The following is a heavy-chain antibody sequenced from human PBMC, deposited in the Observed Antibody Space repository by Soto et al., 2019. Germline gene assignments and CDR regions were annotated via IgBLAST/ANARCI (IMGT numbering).Heavy chain of an antibody. CDR2: ISGSGGST. D-gene: IGHD3-3*01. CDR3: AKGLTIFGVVTPTMDV. CDR1: GFTFSSYA. V-gene: IGHV3-23*01. J-gene: IGHJ6*03. Sequence: GGSLRLSCAASGFTFSSYAMSWVRQAPGKGLEWVSAISGSGGSTYYADSVKGRFTISRDNSKNTLYLQMNSLRAEDTAVYYCAKGLTIFGVVTPTMDVWGKGTTVTVSS.